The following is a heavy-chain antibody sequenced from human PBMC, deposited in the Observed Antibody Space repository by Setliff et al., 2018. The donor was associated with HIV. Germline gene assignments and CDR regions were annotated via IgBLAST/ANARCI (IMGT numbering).Heavy chain of an antibody. CDR1: GFTFSSYS. D-gene: IGHD3-22*01. V-gene: IGHV3-48*04. CDR2: ISSSSSTI. J-gene: IGHJ6*02. CDR3: ARGSMIAHYYYYGMDV. Sequence: PGGSLRLSCAASGFTFSSYSMNWVRQAPGKGLEWVSYISSSSSTIYYADSVKGRFTISRDNAKNSLYLQMNSLRAEDTAVYYCARGSMIAHYYYYGMDVWGQGTTVTVSS.